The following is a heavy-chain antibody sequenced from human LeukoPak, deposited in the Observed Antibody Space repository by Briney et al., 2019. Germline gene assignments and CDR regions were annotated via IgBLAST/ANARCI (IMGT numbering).Heavy chain of an antibody. CDR3: SARIVVAGKFC. D-gene: IGHD6-19*01. V-gene: IGHV3-15*01. Sequence: GGSLRLSCAASGFTFSNAWMTWVRQAPGKGLEWVGRIKSKTDGGTIDYAAPVKGRFTISRDDSKNTLYLQMNSLKTEDTAVYYCSARIVVAGKFCWGQGTLVTVSS. J-gene: IGHJ4*02. CDR2: IKSKTDGGTI. CDR1: GFTFSNAW.